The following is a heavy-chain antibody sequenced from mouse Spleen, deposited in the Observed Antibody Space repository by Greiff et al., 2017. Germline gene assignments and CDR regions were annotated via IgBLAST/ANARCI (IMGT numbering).Heavy chain of an antibody. V-gene: IGHV5-17*01. CDR3: ARPDGSSYLAWFAY. CDR1: GFTFSDYG. Sequence: DVQLVESGGGLVKPGGSLKLSCAASGFTFSDYGMHWVRQAPEKGLEWVAYISSGSSTIYYADTVKGRFTISRDNAKNTLFLQMTSLRSEDTAMYYCARPDGSSYLAWFAYWGQGTLVTVSA. CDR2: ISSGSSTI. J-gene: IGHJ3*01. D-gene: IGHD1-1*01.